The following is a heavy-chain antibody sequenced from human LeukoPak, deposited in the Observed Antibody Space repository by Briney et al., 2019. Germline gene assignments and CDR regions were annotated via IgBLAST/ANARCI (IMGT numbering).Heavy chain of an antibody. J-gene: IGHJ4*02. CDR1: GFTFSNYW. D-gene: IGHD6-13*01. V-gene: IGHV3-7*05. CDR3: ARIGYSSSCFDY. Sequence: GGSLRLSCAASGFTFSNYWMSWVRQAPGKGLERVANIKQDGSVKYYVDSVKGRFTISRDNAKNALHLQMNSLRAEDTAVYYCARIGYSSSCFDYWGQGTPVTVSS. CDR2: IKQDGSVK.